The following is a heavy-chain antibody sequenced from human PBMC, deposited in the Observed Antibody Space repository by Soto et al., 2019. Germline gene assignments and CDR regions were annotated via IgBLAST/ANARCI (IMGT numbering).Heavy chain of an antibody. V-gene: IGHV3-7*05. Sequence: PGGSLRLSCAASGFTFSAYFMTWVRQAPGKGLEWVANINQDGSVKFYVDSVKGRFTISRDNAQKSLYLQMDSLRAEDTAVYYCARGTLYHRAWGQGTLVTVSS. D-gene: IGHD2-2*02. CDR3: ARGTLYHRA. J-gene: IGHJ4*02. CDR1: GFTFSAYF. CDR2: INQDGSVK.